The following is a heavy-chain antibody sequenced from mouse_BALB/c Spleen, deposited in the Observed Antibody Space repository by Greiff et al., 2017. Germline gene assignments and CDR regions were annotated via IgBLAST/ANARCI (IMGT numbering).Heavy chain of an antibody. V-gene: IGHV3-2*02. Sequence: EVQGVESGPGLVKPSQSLSLTCTVTGYSITSDYAWNWIRQFPGNKLEWMGYISYSGSTSYNPSLKSRISITRDTSKNQFFLQLNSVTTEDTATYYCARLGRYYYAMDYWGQGTSVTVSS. J-gene: IGHJ4*01. D-gene: IGHD4-1*01. CDR3: ARLGRYYYAMDY. CDR1: GYSITSDYA. CDR2: ISYSGST.